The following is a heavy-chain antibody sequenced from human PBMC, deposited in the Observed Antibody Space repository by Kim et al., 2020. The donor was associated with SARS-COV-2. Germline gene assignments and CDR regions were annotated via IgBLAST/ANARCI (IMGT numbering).Heavy chain of an antibody. CDR3: ARTRYSYGNYYYYGMDV. CDR1: GGSFSGYY. V-gene: IGHV4-34*01. Sequence: SETLSLTCAVYGGSFSGYYWSWIRQPPGKGLEWIGEINHSGSTNYNPSLKSRVTISVDTSKNQFSLKLSSVTAADTAVYYCARTRYSYGNYYYYGMDVWG. CDR2: INHSGST. J-gene: IGHJ6*01. D-gene: IGHD5-18*01.